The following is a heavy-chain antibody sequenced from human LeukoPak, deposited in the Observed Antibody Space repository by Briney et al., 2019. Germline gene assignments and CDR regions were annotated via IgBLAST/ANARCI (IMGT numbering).Heavy chain of an antibody. D-gene: IGHD2-21*02. CDR2: INTSGGRT. V-gene: IGHV3-23*01. CDR1: GFTFSYYA. Sequence: PGGSLRLSCAASGFTFSYYAMHWVRQAPGKGLEWVSTINTSGGRTYYADSVKGRFTISRDNSKNTLYLQMNSLRAEDTAVYYCTRREDCGGDCPYYFDYWGQGTLVTVSS. CDR3: TRREDCGGDCPYYFDY. J-gene: IGHJ4*02.